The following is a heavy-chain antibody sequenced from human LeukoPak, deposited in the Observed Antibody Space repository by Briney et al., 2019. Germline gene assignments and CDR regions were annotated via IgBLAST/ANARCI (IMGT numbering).Heavy chain of an antibody. CDR3: AKDLITMVRGPFDY. Sequence: GRSLRLSCAASGFTFSSYGMHWVRQAPGKGLEWVAVRSYDGSNKYYADSVKGRFTISRDNSKNTLYLQMNSLRAEDTAVYYCAKDLITMVRGPFDYWGQGTLVTVSS. J-gene: IGHJ4*02. CDR1: GFTFSSYG. V-gene: IGHV3-30*18. D-gene: IGHD3-10*01. CDR2: RSYDGSNK.